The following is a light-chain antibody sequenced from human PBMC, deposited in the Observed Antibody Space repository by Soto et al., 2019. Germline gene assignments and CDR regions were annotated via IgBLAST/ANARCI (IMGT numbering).Light chain of an antibody. CDR3: SSYTSSGTLV. CDR2: EVI. J-gene: IGLJ3*02. V-gene: IGLV2-14*03. CDR1: DSDVGGYNY. Sequence: QSALTQPASVSGSPGQSITISCTGTDSDVGGYNYVSWYQQHPGKAPKLMIYEVINRPSGVSNRFSGSKSANTASLTISGLQAEDEADYYCSSYTSSGTLVFGGGTKLTVL.